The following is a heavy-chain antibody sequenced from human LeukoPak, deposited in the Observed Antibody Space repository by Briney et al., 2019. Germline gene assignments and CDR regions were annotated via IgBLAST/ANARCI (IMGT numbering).Heavy chain of an antibody. CDR1: GFTVSSNY. V-gene: IGHV3-66*01. CDR2: IYSGGST. J-gene: IGHJ5*02. CDR3: ARGFAWFDP. Sequence: GGSLRLSCAASGFTVSSNYMSWVRQAPGTGLQWVSVIYSGGSTYYADSVKGRSTISRDTSKNTLYLQMSSLRVDDTAVYYCARGFAWFDPWGQGTLVTVSS.